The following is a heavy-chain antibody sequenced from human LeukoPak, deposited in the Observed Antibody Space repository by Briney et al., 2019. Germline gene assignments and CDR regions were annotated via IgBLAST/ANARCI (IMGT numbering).Heavy chain of an antibody. CDR1: GYSISSGYY. J-gene: IGHJ4*02. V-gene: IGHV4-61*01. D-gene: IGHD3-10*01. Sequence: PSETLSLTCAVSGYSISSGYYWGWIRQPPGKGLEWIGYIYYSGSTNYNPSLKSRVTISVDTSKNQFSLELSSVTAADTAVYYCARGSGSYYRKSVDYWGQGTLVTVSS. CDR3: ARGSGSYYRKSVDY. CDR2: IYYSGST.